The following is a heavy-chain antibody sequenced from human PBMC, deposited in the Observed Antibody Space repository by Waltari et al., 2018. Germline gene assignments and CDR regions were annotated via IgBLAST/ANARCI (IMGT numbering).Heavy chain of an antibody. J-gene: IGHJ5*02. CDR2: INHSGST. CDR3: ARRGYCSGGSCYSTFDP. V-gene: IGHV4-34*01. Sequence: QVQLQQWGAGLLKPSETLSLTCAVYGGSFSGYYWSWIRQHPGKGLEWIGEINHSGSTNYNPSLKSRVTISVDTSKNQFSLKLSSVTAADTAVYYCARRGYCSGGSCYSTFDPWGQGTLVTVSS. CDR1: GGSFSGYY. D-gene: IGHD2-15*01.